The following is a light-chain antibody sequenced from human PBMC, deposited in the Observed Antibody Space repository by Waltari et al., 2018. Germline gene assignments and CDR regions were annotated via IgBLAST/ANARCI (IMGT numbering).Light chain of an antibody. J-gene: IGLJ1*01. CDR1: SSDVGSYNL. CDR3: CSYAGSSTFPYV. V-gene: IGLV2-23*03. CDR2: EGN. Sequence: CTGTSSDVGSYNLVSWYQQHPGKAPKLMIYEGNKRPSGVSNRFSGSKSGNTASLTISGLQAEDEADYYCCSYAGSSTFPYVFGTGTKVTVL.